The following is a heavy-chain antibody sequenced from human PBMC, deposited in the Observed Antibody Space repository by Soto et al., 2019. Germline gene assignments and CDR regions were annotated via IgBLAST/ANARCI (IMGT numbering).Heavy chain of an antibody. D-gene: IGHD5-12*01. CDR2: IYPGDSDT. CDR1: GYSFTSYW. J-gene: IGHJ4*02. CDR3: ARQGRGDSGYDGLYYFDY. Sequence: GESLKISCKGSGYSFTSYWIGWVRQMPGKGLEWMGIIYPGDSDTRYSPSFQGQVTISADKSISTAYLQWSSLKASDTAMYYCARQGRGDSGYDGLYYFDYWGQGTLVTVSS. V-gene: IGHV5-51*01.